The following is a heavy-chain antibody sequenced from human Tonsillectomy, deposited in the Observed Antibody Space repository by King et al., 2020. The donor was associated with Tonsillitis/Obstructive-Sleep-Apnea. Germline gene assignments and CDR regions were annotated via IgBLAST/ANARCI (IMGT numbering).Heavy chain of an antibody. CDR1: GDSFTSYW. CDR2: IDPSDSYT. Sequence: VQLVESGAEVKKPGESLRISCKGSGDSFTSYWINWVRQMPGKGLEWMGRIDPSDSYTNYSPTFQGRVTISADTSTSTAYLQWSSLKASDTAMYYCAEGQNIAGASMDVWGQGTTVTVSS. J-gene: IGHJ6*02. V-gene: IGHV5-10-1*03. D-gene: IGHD6-13*01. CDR3: AEGQNIAGASMDV.